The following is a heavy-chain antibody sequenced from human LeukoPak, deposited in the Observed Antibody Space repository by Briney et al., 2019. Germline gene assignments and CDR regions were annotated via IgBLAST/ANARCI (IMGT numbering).Heavy chain of an antibody. V-gene: IGHV4-34*01. CDR1: GGSFSGYY. Sequence: SETLSLTCAVYGGSFSGYYWSWIRQPPGKGLEWIGEINHSGSTNYNPSLKSRVTISVDRSKNQFSLKLSSVTAADTAVYYCARVGGIGFDYWGQGTLVTVSS. CDR3: ARVGGIGFDY. CDR2: INHSGST. D-gene: IGHD3-10*01. J-gene: IGHJ4*02.